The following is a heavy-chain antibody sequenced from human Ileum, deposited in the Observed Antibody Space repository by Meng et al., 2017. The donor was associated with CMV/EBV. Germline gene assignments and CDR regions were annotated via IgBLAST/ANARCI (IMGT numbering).Heavy chain of an antibody. CDR1: GFTFSSYS. D-gene: IGHD6-6*01. CDR2: ISSSSTTI. Sequence: GESLKISCAASGFTFSSYSLNWVRQAPGKGLEWISYISSSSTTIYYADSVKVRFTISRDNAKNSLYLQMNSLRAEDTAVYYCAREYSSSSGRSFDHWGQGTLVTVSS. J-gene: IGHJ4*02. V-gene: IGHV3-48*04. CDR3: AREYSSSSGRSFDH.